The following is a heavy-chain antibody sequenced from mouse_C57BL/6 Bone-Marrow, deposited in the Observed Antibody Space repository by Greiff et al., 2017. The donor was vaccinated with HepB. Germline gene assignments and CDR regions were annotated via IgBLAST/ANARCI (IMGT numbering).Heavy chain of an antibody. Sequence: LVESGAELARPGASVKLSCKASGYTFTSYGISWVKQRTGQGLEWIGEIYPRSGNTYYNEKFKGKATLTADKSSSTAYMELRSLTSEDSAVYFCARRAHYYAMDYWGQGTSVTVSS. CDR3: ARRAHYYAMDY. CDR2: IYPRSGNT. V-gene: IGHV1-81*01. J-gene: IGHJ4*01. D-gene: IGHD3-3*01. CDR1: GYTFTSYG.